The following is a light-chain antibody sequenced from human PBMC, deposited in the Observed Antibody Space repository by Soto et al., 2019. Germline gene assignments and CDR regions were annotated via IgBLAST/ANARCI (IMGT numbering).Light chain of an antibody. Sequence: QSVLTQPPSVSGAPGQRVTISCTGSSSNIGAGYDVHWYQQLPGTAPQLLIAGKSNRPSGVPDRFSGSKSGTSASLASTGLQAEDESDYYCQSYDSSLSGVVFGGGTKLTVL. CDR1: SSNIGAGYD. CDR3: QSYDSSLSGVV. J-gene: IGLJ2*01. CDR2: GKS. V-gene: IGLV1-40*01.